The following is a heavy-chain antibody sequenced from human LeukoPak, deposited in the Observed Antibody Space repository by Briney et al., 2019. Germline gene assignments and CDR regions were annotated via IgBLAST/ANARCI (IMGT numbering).Heavy chain of an antibody. D-gene: IGHD2-2*01. V-gene: IGHV4-39*07. CDR1: GGSISSSSYY. J-gene: IGHJ3*02. CDR3: ARDGLVLAAMGGAFDI. CDR2: IYYSGST. Sequence: SETLSLTCTVSGGSISSSSYYWGWIRQPPGTGLEWIGSIYYSGSTYYNPSLKSRVTISVDTSKNQFSLKLSSVTAADTAVYYCARDGLVLAAMGGAFDIWGQGTMATVSS.